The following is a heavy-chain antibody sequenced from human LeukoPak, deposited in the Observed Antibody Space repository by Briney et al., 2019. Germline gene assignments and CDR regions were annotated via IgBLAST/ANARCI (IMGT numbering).Heavy chain of an antibody. D-gene: IGHD5-24*01. CDR3: ARDPTPIPGMATGNAFDI. V-gene: IGHV3-33*08. Sequence: GGSLRLSCAASGFTFSYHWMTWVRQAPGKGLEWVAVIWYDGSNKYYADSVKGRFTISRDNSKNTLYLQMNSLRAEDTAVYYCARDPTPIPGMATGNAFDIWGQGTMVTVSS. CDR1: GFTFSYHW. J-gene: IGHJ3*02. CDR2: IWYDGSNK.